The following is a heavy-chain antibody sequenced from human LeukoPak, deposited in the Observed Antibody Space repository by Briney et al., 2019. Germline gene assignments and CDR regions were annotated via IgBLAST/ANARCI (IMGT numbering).Heavy chain of an antibody. J-gene: IGHJ4*02. D-gene: IGHD4-17*01. CDR2: ISDDATYT. CDR1: GFTFSSYT. V-gene: IGHV3-30*09. Sequence: PGRSLRLSCAASGFTFSSYTMHWVRQAPGKGLEWVAAISDDATYTYYSVSVKRRYAISRDNSKKTLFLQMNNPTTDDTAVYYCARGTAVTALSGFWGQGTLVTVSS. CDR3: ARGTAVTALSGF.